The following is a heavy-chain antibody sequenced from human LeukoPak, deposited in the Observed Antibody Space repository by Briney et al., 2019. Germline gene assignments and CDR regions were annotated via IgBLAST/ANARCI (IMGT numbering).Heavy chain of an antibody. Sequence: LSGGSLRLSCAASGFTFSSYTMNWVRQAPGKGLEWVSYISSGSSTMYYADSVKGRFTISRDNAKNSLYLQMNSLRDEDTAVYYCARGSTDIMATINYYWGQGTLVTVSS. CDR1: GFTFSSYT. V-gene: IGHV3-48*02. J-gene: IGHJ4*02. D-gene: IGHD5-12*01. CDR2: ISSGSSTM. CDR3: ARGSTDIMATINYY.